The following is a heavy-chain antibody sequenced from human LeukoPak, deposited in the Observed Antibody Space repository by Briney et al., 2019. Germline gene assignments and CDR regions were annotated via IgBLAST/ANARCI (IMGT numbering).Heavy chain of an antibody. V-gene: IGHV1-8*02. CDR2: MNPNSGNT. CDR1: GYTFTGYY. CDR3: ARVNYYYYMDV. J-gene: IGHJ6*03. Sequence: GASVKVSCKASGYTFTGYYMHWVRQATGQGLEWMGWMNPNSGNTGYAQKFQGRVTMTRNTSISTAYMELSSLRSEDTAVYYCARVNYYYYMDVWGKGTTVTVSS.